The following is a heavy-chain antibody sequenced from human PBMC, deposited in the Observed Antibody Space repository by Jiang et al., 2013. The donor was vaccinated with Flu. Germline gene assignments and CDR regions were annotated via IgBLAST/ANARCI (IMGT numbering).Heavy chain of an antibody. CDR1: GFTFSSYG. V-gene: IGHV3-30*02. Sequence: QLLESGGGVVQPGGSLRLSCAASGFTFSSYGMHWVRQAPGKGLEWVAFIRYDGSNKYYADSVKGRFTISRDNSKNTLYLQMNSLRAEDTAVYYCAKGIVGATRSYYYYYGMDVWGQGTTVTVSS. D-gene: IGHD1-26*01. CDR2: IRYDGSNK. J-gene: IGHJ6*02. CDR3: AKGIVGATRSYYYYYGMDV.